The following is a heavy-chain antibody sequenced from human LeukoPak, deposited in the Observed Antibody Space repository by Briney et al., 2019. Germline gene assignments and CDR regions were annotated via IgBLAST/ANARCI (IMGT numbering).Heavy chain of an antibody. Sequence: PSETLSLTCAVYGGSFSGYYWSWIRQPPGKRLEWIGEINHSGSTNYNPSLKSRVTISVDTSKNQFSLKLSSVTAADTAVYYCARAGDCSSTSCNSWFDPWGQGTLVTVSS. D-gene: IGHD2-2*01. CDR1: GGSFSGYY. CDR2: INHSGST. CDR3: ARAGDCSSTSCNSWFDP. V-gene: IGHV4-34*01. J-gene: IGHJ5*02.